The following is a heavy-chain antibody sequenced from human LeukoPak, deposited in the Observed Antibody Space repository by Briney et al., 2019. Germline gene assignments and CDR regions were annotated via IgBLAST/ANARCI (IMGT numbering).Heavy chain of an antibody. CDR1: GYTFTSYY. D-gene: IGHD3-22*01. Sequence: ASVKVSCKASGYTFTSYYMHWVRQAPGQGLEWTGIINPSGGSTSYAQKFQGRVTMTRDTSTSTVYMELSSLRSEDTAVYYCARVNYYDSSGYYPYGMDVWGQGTTVTVSS. CDR3: ARVNYYDSSGYYPYGMDV. J-gene: IGHJ6*02. CDR2: INPSGGST. V-gene: IGHV1-46*01.